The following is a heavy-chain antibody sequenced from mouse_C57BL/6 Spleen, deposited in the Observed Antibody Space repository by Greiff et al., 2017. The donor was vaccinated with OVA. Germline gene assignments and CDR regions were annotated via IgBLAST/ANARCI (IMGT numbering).Heavy chain of an antibody. CDR2: ISSGDDYI. CDR3: TRDHDGYYYAMDY. Sequence: DVMLVESGEGLVKPGGSLKLSCAASGFTFSSYAMSWVRQTPEKRLEWVAYISSGDDYIYYADTVKGRFTISRDNARNTLYLQMSSLKSEDTAMYYCTRDHDGYYYAMDYWGQGTSVTVSS. J-gene: IGHJ4*01. D-gene: IGHD2-4*01. CDR1: GFTFSSYA. V-gene: IGHV5-9-1*02.